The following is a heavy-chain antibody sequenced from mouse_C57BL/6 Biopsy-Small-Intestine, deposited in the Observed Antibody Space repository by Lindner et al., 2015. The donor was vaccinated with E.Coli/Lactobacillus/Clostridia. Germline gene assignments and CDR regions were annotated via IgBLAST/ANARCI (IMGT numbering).Heavy chain of an antibody. CDR2: ILPGSGST. J-gene: IGHJ4*01. Sequence: VQLQESGAELMKPGASVKLSCKATGYTFTGYWIEWVKQRPGHGLEWIGEILPGSGSTNSNEKFKGKATFTADTSSNTAYMQLSSLTTEDSAIYYCARRGLITTVVAKAMDYWGQGTSVTVSS. V-gene: IGHV1-9*01. CDR1: GYTFTGYW. D-gene: IGHD1-1*01. CDR3: ARRGLITTVVAKAMDY.